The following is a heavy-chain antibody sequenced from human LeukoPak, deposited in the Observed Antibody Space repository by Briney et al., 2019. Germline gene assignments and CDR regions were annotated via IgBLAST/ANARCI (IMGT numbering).Heavy chain of an antibody. D-gene: IGHD3-9*01. CDR3: ARGSYDILTGYSTLGEY. CDR1: GGSISGSSYY. Sequence: SETLSLTCTVSGGSISGSSYYWGWIRRPPGKGLEWIGSIYYSGSTYYKPSLKSRVTISLDTSKNHFYLKLSSVTAADTAVYYCARGSYDILTGYSTLGEYWGQGTLVTVSS. CDR2: IYYSGST. J-gene: IGHJ4*02. V-gene: IGHV4-39*02.